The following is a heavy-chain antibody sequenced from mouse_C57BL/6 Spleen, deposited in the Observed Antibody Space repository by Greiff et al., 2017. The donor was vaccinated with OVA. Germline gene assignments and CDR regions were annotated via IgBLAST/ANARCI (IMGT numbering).Heavy chain of an antibody. CDR3: TRWRTGTFDY. V-gene: IGHV1-15*01. CDR2: IDPETGGT. D-gene: IGHD4-1*01. J-gene: IGHJ2*01. CDR1: GYTFTDYE. Sequence: QVQLKESGAELVRPGASVTLSCKASGYTFTDYEMHWVKQTPVHGLEWIGAIDPETGGTAYNQKFKGKAILTADKSSSTAYMELRSLTSEDSAVYYCTRWRTGTFDYWGQGTTLTVSS.